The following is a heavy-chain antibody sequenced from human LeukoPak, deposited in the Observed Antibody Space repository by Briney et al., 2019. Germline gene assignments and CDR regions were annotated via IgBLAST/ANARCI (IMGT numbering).Heavy chain of an antibody. Sequence: PSETLSLTCSVSGGSIRSTTYYWGWIRQPPGKGLEWIGSIYYSGNTYYSPSLMSRVTILVDTSKNQFSLNLSSVTAADTAVYYCARAPHFFDTSGSRYYFDYWGQGALVTVSS. J-gene: IGHJ4*02. CDR2: IYYSGNT. D-gene: IGHD3-22*01. CDR3: ARAPHFFDTSGSRYYFDY. CDR1: GGSIRSTTYY. V-gene: IGHV4-39*07.